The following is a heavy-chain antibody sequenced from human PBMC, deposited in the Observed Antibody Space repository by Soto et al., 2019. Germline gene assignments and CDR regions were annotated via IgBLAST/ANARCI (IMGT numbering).Heavy chain of an antibody. V-gene: IGHV3-23*01. J-gene: IGHJ4*02. D-gene: IGHD4-17*01. Sequence: GGSLRLSCAASGFTFSSYAMSWVRQAPGKGLEWVSAIRGSGGSTYYADSVKGRFTISRDNSKNTLYLQMNSLRAEDTAVYYCAKDPGGDGDYVGGFDYWGQGTLVTVSS. CDR2: IRGSGGST. CDR1: GFTFSSYA. CDR3: AKDPGGDGDYVGGFDY.